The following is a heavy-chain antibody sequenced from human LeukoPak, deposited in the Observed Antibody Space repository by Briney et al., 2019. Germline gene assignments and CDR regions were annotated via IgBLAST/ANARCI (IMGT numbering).Heavy chain of an antibody. D-gene: IGHD6-19*01. CDR2: ISRSATYL. CDR3: ARHVYSSGWGAFDI. Sequence: GVSLRLSCAASGFTFSGYSMNWVPQAPGKGREWVTSISRSATYLYYADSLQGRFTLSRDDAKSSLYLQMNSLSAEDTAVYYCARHVYSSGWGAFDIWGQGTMVTVSS. CDR1: GFTFSGYS. V-gene: IGHV3-21*01. J-gene: IGHJ3*02.